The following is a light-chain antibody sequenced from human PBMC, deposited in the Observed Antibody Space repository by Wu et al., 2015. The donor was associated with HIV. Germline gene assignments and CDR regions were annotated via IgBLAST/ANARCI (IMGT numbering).Light chain of an antibody. Sequence: DIQMTQSPSSLSASVGDRVSITCRASQSISSFLNWYQHQPGKAPKPLIYAASSLYSGVPSRFSGSGSGTDFTLTISSLQPEDFATYYCQQSYILPWTFGQGTRAEIK. CDR3: QQSYILPWT. J-gene: IGKJ1*01. CDR1: QSISSF. V-gene: IGKV1-39*01. CDR2: AAS.